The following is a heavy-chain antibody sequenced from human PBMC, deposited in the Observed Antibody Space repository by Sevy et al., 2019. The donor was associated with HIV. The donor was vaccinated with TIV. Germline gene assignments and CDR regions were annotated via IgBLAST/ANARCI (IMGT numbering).Heavy chain of an antibody. CDR3: ARPKHTANSYTYNI. V-gene: IGHV5-51*01. J-gene: IGHJ3*02. D-gene: IGHD3-16*01. CDR2: IYPGDSAT. Sequence: GESLKISCKGSGFIFTNYWIAWVRQMPGKGLEWMGIIYPGDSATRYSPSFRGQVTISVDKSISTAYLQWSSLRASDTAMYYCARPKHTANSYTYNIWGQGTRVTVSS. CDR1: GFIFTNYW.